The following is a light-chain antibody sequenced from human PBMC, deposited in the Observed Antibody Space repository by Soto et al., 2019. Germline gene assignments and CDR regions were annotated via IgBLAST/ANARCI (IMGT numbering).Light chain of an antibody. CDR3: QQYGRSPRT. V-gene: IGKV3-20*01. CDR1: QSVSSNF. CDR2: GAS. J-gene: IGKJ1*01. Sequence: EIVLTQSPGTLSLSPGERATLPCRASQSVSSNFLAWYQQKPGQAPRLLIYGASSRATGIPDGFSGSGSGTDFTLTISRLEPEDFAVYYCQQYGRSPRTFGQGTKVEIK.